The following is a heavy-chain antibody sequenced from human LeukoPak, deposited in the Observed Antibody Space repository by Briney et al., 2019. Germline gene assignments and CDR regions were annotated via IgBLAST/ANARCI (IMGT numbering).Heavy chain of an antibody. J-gene: IGHJ3*02. D-gene: IGHD2-15*01. CDR1: GFTFSSYA. CDR2: ISGSGGST. CDR3: AKGCSGGSCYLGAFDI. Sequence: GGSLRLSCAASGFTFSSYAMSWVRQAPGKGLEWVSAISGSGGSTYYADSVKGRFTISRDNSTNTLYLQMNSLRAEDTAVYYCAKGCSGGSCYLGAFDIWGQGTMVTVSS. V-gene: IGHV3-23*01.